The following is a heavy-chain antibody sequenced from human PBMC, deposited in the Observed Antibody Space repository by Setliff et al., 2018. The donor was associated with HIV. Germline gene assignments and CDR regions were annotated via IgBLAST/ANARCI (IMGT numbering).Heavy chain of an antibody. CDR1: GGSFMGYY. Sequence: PSETLSLTCAVYGGSFMGYYWNWIRQPPGKGLEWIGEINHSGNTNSNPSLKSRVTISVDPSKGQFSLRLNSVTAADTATYYCARGPESVAPRICAFDIWGQGTMVTVSS. V-gene: IGHV4-34*01. J-gene: IGHJ3*02. CDR3: ARGPESVAPRICAFDI. CDR2: INHSGNT. D-gene: IGHD6-6*01.